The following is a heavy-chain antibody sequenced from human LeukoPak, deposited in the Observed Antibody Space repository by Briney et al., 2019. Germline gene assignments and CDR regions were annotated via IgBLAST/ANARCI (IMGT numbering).Heavy chain of an antibody. V-gene: IGHV4-59*01. Sequence: TSETLSLTCTVSGGSISSYYWSWMRQPPGKGLEGIGSIYYSGSTNYTPSLTSPVTISVDTSKNQFSLKLNSVTAADTAVYYCARGAVVFDAFDIWGQGTMVTVSS. D-gene: IGHD4-23*01. CDR2: IYYSGST. CDR1: GGSISSYY. J-gene: IGHJ3*02. CDR3: ARGAVVFDAFDI.